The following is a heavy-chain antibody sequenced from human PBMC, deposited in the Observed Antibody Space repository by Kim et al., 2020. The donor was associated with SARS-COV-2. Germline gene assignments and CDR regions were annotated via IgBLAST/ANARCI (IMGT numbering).Heavy chain of an antibody. CDR3: ARVCRERSYGGNCYFDY. J-gene: IGHJ4*02. Sequence: SETLSLTCTVSGGSISSYYWSWIRQPPGKGLEWIGYIYYSGSTNYNPSLKSRVTISVDTSKNQFSLKLSSVTAADTAVYYCARVCRERSYGGNCYFDYWGQGTLVTVSS. CDR1: GGSISSYY. CDR2: IYYSGST. V-gene: IGHV4-59*01. D-gene: IGHD2-15*01.